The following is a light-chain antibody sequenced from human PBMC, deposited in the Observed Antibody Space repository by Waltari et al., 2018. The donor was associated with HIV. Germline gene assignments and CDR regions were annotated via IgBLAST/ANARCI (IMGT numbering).Light chain of an antibody. J-gene: IGLJ2*01. CDR1: KMGGTY. Sequence: SYELTQPPSVSVSVGQTASITCPGDKMGGTYATWYQQKPGQSPVLVIYQQITGPSGNLERFAGSSSGGTATLSISGTQAVDESDYYSQAWDSSSAVAFGGVTKLTGL. CDR2: QQI. V-gene: IGLV3-1*01. CDR3: QAWDSSSAVA.